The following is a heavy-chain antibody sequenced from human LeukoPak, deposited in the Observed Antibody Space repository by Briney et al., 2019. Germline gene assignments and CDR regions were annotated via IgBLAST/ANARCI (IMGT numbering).Heavy chain of an antibody. CDR3: ARGGRGDSGYDY. V-gene: IGHV1-18*01. CDR1: GYTFTSYG. D-gene: IGHD5-12*01. CDR2: ISAYNGNT. Sequence: GASVKVSCKASGYTFTSYGISWVRQAPGQGLEWMGWISAYNGNTNYAQKFQGRVTITADESTSTAYMELSSLRSEDTAVYYCARGGRGDSGYDYWGQGTLVTVSS. J-gene: IGHJ4*02.